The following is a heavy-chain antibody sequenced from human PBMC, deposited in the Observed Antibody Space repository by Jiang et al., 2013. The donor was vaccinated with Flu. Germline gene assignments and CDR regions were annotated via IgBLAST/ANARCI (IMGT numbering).Heavy chain of an antibody. J-gene: IGHJ4*02. V-gene: IGHV3-74*01. CDR2: INTDGSIT. CDR3: AGGFDYDILIGYTPYHF. D-gene: IGHD3-9*01. Sequence: QLVESGGGLVQPGGSLRLSCAASGFPFSTYWMHWVRQAPGKGLVWVSRINTDGSITNYADSVKGRFTISRDNAKNTLYLQMNSLRAEDTAVYYCAGGFDYDILIGYTPYHFWGQGTPVTVSS. CDR1: GFPFSTYW.